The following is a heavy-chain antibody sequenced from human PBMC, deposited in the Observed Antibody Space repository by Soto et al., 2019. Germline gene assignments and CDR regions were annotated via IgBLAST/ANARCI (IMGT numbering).Heavy chain of an antibody. J-gene: IGHJ5*02. CDR3: ARDLAWGSQTKGYSGSETYYDNWLDP. CDR2: INADNGDT. CDR1: GFTFSNYA. V-gene: IGHV1-18*01. D-gene: IGHD3-10*01. Sequence: QIQLVQSGPELKNPGASVQVSCKASGFTFSNYAFTWVRQAPGQGLEWLGWINADNGDTVYSQRLQDRLSFTADTSTDTAYMDLRSLRSDDTAVYYCARDLAWGSQTKGYSGSETYYDNWLDPWGQGTWVTVSS.